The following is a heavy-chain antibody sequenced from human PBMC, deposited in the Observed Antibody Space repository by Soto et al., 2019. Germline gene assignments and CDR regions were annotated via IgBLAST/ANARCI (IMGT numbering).Heavy chain of an antibody. V-gene: IGHV4-4*07. J-gene: IGHJ4*02. Sequence: LSLTCTVSGGSISSYYWSWIRQPAGKGLEWIWRIYTSGSTNYNPSLKSRVTMSVDTSKNQFSLKLSSVTAADTAVYYCARACSSNSCYDVFDYWGQWALVTVSS. CDR2: IYTSGST. CDR1: GGSISSYY. D-gene: IGHD2-2*01. CDR3: ARACSSNSCYDVFDY.